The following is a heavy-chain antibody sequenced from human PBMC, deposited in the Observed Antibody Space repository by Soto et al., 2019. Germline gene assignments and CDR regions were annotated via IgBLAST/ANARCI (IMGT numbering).Heavy chain of an antibody. D-gene: IGHD3-22*01. Sequence: GGSLRLSCAASGFTFSSYWMHWVRQAPGKGLVWVSRINSDGSSTSYADSVKGRFTISRDNAKNTLYLQMNSLRAEDTAVYYCARAMYYYDSSGYWGDYYYYGMDVWGHATTVTVS. CDR2: INSDGSST. CDR3: ARAMYYYDSSGYWGDYYYYGMDV. CDR1: GFTFSSYW. J-gene: IGHJ6*02. V-gene: IGHV3-74*01.